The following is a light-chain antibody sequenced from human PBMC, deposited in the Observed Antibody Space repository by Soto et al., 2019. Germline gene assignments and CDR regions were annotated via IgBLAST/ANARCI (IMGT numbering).Light chain of an antibody. CDR3: SSSTDTSIL. Sequence: QPVLSQPPSASGTPGQRVTISCSGSSPNIGSNYVYWYQHLTGTAPKLLIYTNNQRPSGVPDRFSGSKSGTSASLAISGLRSEDEAHYYCSSSTDTSILFGGGTQLTVL. V-gene: IGLV1-47*02. CDR1: SPNIGSNY. J-gene: IGLJ2*01. CDR2: TNN.